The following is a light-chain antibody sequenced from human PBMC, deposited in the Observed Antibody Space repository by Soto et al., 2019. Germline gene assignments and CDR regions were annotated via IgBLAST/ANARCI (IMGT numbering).Light chain of an antibody. J-gene: IGLJ2*01. Sequence: QSWKTLPASASRTPGQRLTISCSGSSSNISSNYVYWYQQFSGTAPKLLIYRNNQRPSGVPDRFYGSKSATSASLAISGLRSEDEADYYCAEWDDSLSGVVFGGGTQLTVL. CDR2: RNN. V-gene: IGLV1-47*01. CDR1: SSNISSNY. CDR3: AEWDDSLSGVV.